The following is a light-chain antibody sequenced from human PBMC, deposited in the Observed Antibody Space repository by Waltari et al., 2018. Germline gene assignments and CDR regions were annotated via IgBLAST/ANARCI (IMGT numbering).Light chain of an antibody. CDR1: STNIGAGYD. CDR3: QSSDSSLRGSM. J-gene: IGLJ3*02. V-gene: IGLV1-40*01. CDR2: NNN. Sequence: QSVLTQPPSVSGAPAQRVSISCTGRSTNIGAGYDVHWYQQVPGSAPKLLIFNNNNRPSGVPDRFSGSKSGTSSSLAITGLQAEDEADYYCQSSDSSLRGSMFGGGTRLTVL.